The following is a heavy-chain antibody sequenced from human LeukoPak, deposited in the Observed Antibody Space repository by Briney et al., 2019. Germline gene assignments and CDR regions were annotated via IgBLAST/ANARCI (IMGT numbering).Heavy chain of an antibody. D-gene: IGHD3-22*01. CDR2: IWYDGSNK. Sequence: GRSLRLSCAASGFTFSSYGMHWVRQAPGKGLEWVAVIWYDGSNKYYADSVKGRFTISRDNAKNSLYLQMNSLRAEDTAVYYCASGYLHNNWFDPWGQGTLVTVSS. V-gene: IGHV3-33*01. J-gene: IGHJ5*02. CDR3: ASGYLHNNWFDP. CDR1: GFTFSSYG.